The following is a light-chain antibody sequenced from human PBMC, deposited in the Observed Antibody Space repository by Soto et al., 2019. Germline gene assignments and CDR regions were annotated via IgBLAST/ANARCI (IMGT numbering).Light chain of an antibody. J-gene: IGLJ1*01. CDR1: KSDIGVYDF. CDR2: DVV. CDR3: KSYAGSSTYV. V-gene: IGLV2-8*01. Sequence: QSALTQPPSASGSPGQSVTISCTGTKSDIGVYDFVSWYQHYPGKAPRLIIYDVVQRPSGVPDRFSGSKSGNTASLTVSGLQAADEADYSCKSYAGSSTYVFGSGTKVTVL.